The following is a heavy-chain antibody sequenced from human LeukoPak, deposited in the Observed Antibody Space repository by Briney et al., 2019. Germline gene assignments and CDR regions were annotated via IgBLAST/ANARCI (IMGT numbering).Heavy chain of an antibody. CDR2: ISYSGST. V-gene: IGHV4-61*05. CDR3: ARGGYNYGGHNWFDP. J-gene: IGHJ5*02. Sequence: SETLSLTCTVSGGSISSSSYYWGWIRHPPGKGLEGIGHISYSGSTNYSPPFKSRVHISVDTSKNQFSLQLSSVTAADTAVYYCARGGYNYGGHNWFDPWGQGTLVTVSS. D-gene: IGHD5-18*01. CDR1: GGSISSSSYY.